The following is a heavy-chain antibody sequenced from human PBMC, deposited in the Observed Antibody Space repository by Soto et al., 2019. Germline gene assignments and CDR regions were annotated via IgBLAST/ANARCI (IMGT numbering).Heavy chain of an antibody. D-gene: IGHD2-15*01. J-gene: IGHJ4*02. CDR1: GGSIISGGYS. Sequence: ASETLSLTCAVSGGSIISGGYSWSWIRQPPGKGLEWIGYIYSGTTHYNPSLESRVTIAIDRSKNQVSLSLKSVTAADTAVYYCAREDSGAFFDFWGQGTLVTVSS. CDR3: AREDSGAFFDF. CDR2: IYSGTT. V-gene: IGHV4-30-2*01.